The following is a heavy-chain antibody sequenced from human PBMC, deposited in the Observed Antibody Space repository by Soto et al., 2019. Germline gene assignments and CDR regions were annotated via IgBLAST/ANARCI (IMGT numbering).Heavy chain of an antibody. CDR1: GFTFSTYT. Sequence: PXGSLLLACFFSGFTFSTYTMNWVRQAPGKGLEWVSSINGRSNYVYYADSVKGRFTISRGNAKNSLYLQMNRLRAEDTAIYYCAREDGVVGSSSAFDHWGLGTLVTVYS. CDR3: AREDGVVGSSSAFDH. D-gene: IGHD1-26*01. J-gene: IGHJ4*02. CDR2: INGRSNYV. V-gene: IGHV3-21*01.